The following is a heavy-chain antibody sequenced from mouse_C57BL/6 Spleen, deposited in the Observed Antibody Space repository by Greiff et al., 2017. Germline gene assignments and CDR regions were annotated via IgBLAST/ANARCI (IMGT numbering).Heavy chain of an antibody. V-gene: IGHV1-5*01. CDR2: IYPGNSDT. CDR3: TKEGTTVVATGDWYFDV. D-gene: IGHD1-1*01. CDR1: GYTFTSYW. J-gene: IGHJ1*03. Sequence: VQLQQSGTVLARPGASVKMSCKTSGYTFTSYWMHWVKQRPGQGLEWIGAIYPGNSDTSYNQKFKGKAKLTAVTSASTAYMELSSLTNEDAAVYYCTKEGTTVVATGDWYFDVWGTGTTVTVSS.